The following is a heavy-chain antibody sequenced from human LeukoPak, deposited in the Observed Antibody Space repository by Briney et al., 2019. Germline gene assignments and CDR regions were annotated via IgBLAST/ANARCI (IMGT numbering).Heavy chain of an antibody. Sequence: ASVKVSCKASGYTFTGYYMHWVRQAPGQGLEWMGWINPNSGGTNYAQKFQGRVTMTRDTSISTAYMELSRLRSDDTAVYYCARDPDGYNLNYASDDAFDIWGQGTMVTVSS. CDR2: INPNSGGT. CDR3: ARDPDGYNLNYASDDAFDI. CDR1: GYTFTGYY. J-gene: IGHJ3*02. D-gene: IGHD5-24*01. V-gene: IGHV1-2*02.